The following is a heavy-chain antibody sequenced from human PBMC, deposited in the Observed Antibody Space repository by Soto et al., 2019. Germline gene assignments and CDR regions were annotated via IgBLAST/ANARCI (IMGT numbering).Heavy chain of an antibody. CDR2: IYPGDSDT. Sequence: GESLKISCKGSGYSFTSYWIGWVRQMPGKGLEWMGIIYPGDSDTRYSPSFQGQVTISADKSISTAYLQWSSLKASDTAMYYCARLDGDGKKYYYYYGMDVWGQGTTVTVSS. CDR3: ARLDGDGKKYYYYYGMDV. CDR1: GYSFTSYW. J-gene: IGHJ6*02. V-gene: IGHV5-51*01. D-gene: IGHD2-2*03.